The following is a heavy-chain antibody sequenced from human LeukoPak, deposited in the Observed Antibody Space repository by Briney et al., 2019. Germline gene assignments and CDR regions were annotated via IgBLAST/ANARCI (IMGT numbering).Heavy chain of an antibody. J-gene: IGHJ4*02. Sequence: PSETLSLTCTVSGGSISSYYWSWIRQPPGKGLEWIGYIYYSGSTNYNPSLKSRVTISVDTSKNKFSLKLSSVTAADTAVYYCARARRDGYNLGDLFDYWGQGTLVTVSS. V-gene: IGHV4-59*01. CDR3: ARARRDGYNLGDLFDY. CDR2: IYYSGST. CDR1: GGSISSYY. D-gene: IGHD5-24*01.